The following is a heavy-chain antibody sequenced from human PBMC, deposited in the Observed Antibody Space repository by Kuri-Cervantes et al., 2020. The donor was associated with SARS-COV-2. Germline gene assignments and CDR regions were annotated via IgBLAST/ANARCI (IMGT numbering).Heavy chain of an antibody. V-gene: IGHV1-69*05. J-gene: IGHJ6*03. CDR1: GGTFSSYA. Sequence: SVKVSCKASGGTFSSYAIRWVRQAPGQGLEWMGGIIPIFGTANYAQKFQGRVTITTDESTSTAYMELSRLRSEDTAVYYCARRSSDRFLDKYYYYYMDVWGKGTTVTVSS. CDR2: IIPIFGTA. D-gene: IGHD3-3*01. CDR3: ARRSSDRFLDKYYYYYMDV.